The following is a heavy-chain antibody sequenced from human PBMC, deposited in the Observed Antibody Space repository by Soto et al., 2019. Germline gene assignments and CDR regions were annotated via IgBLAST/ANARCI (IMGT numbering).Heavy chain of an antibody. J-gene: IGHJ5*02. V-gene: IGHV4-34*01. Sequence: SETPSLTCAVYGGSFSGYYWSWIRQPPGKGLEWIGEINHSGSTNYNPSLKSRVTISVDTSKNQFSLKLSSVTAADTAVYYCARGLNGYSSSWYSPPSWFDPWGQGTLVTVSS. D-gene: IGHD6-13*01. CDR1: GGSFSGYY. CDR2: INHSGST. CDR3: ARGLNGYSSSWYSPPSWFDP.